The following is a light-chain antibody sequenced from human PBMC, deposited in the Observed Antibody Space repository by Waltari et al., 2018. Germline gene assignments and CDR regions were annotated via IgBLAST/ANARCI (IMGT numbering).Light chain of an antibody. V-gene: IGKV3-15*01. CDR2: GAS. Sequence: EIVRTQPPATLSVSPGERATLSCRASQRINSNLAWYQQKPGQAPRLLIYGASTRATGIPARFAGTVSGTEFTLTISSLQSEDFAVYYCQQYNNWPRTFGQGTKVEIK. J-gene: IGKJ1*01. CDR1: QRINSN. CDR3: QQYNNWPRT.